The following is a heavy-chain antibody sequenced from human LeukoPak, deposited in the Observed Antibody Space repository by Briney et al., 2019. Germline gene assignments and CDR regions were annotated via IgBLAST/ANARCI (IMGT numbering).Heavy chain of an antibody. Sequence: PGGSLRLSCVTSGFTFSSYAMNWVRQAPGKGLECVSGVSGGSSSIYYADSVRGRFTISRDNSKNMLYLQLNSLRPEDTAVYYCAKRGASGTFHFDYWGQGTLVTVSS. V-gene: IGHV3-23*01. CDR3: AKRGASGTFHFDY. CDR1: GFTFSSYA. D-gene: IGHD3-10*01. CDR2: VSGGSSSI. J-gene: IGHJ4*02.